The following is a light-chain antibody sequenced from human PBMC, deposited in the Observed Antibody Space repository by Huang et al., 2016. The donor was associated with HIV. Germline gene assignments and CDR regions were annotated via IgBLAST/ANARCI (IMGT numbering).Light chain of an antibody. J-gene: IGKJ1*01. CDR3: QQYYSSPQT. CDR2: WAS. V-gene: IGKV4-1*01. CDR1: QSVYSSSTSKVY. Sequence: DIIMTQSPDSLAVSLGEMATLNCRSSQSVYSSSTSKVYMAWFQQKPGQPPRLLLFWASTREAGVPDRFSGSGSGTHFTLTIANLEAEDAAIYYCQQYYSSPQTFGQGTRVEVK.